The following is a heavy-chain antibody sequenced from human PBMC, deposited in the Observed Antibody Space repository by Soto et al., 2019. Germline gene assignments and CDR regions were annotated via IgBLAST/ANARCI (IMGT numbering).Heavy chain of an antibody. Sequence: SETLSLTCTVSGGSISSVDYYWSWIRQPPGKGLEWIGYIYYSGSTYYNPSLKSRVTISVDTSKNQFSLKLSSVTAADTAVYYCARESQYGYGGHDYWGQGTLVTVSS. CDR3: ARESQYGYGGHDY. V-gene: IGHV4-30-4*01. J-gene: IGHJ4*02. CDR1: GGSISSVDYY. CDR2: IYYSGST. D-gene: IGHD5-18*01.